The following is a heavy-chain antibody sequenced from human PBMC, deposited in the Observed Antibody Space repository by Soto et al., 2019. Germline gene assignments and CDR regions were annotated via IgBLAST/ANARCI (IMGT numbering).Heavy chain of an antibody. CDR3: AREKDYEGAFDI. J-gene: IGHJ3*02. CDR2: IWYDGSNK. Sequence: QVQLVESGGGVVQPGRSLRLSCAASGFTFSSYGMHWVRQAPGKGLEWVAVIWYDGSNKYYADSVKGRFTISRDNSKNTLYLQMNSLRAEDTAVYYCAREKDYEGAFDIWGQGTMVTVSS. CDR1: GFTFSSYG. V-gene: IGHV3-33*01. D-gene: IGHD4-17*01.